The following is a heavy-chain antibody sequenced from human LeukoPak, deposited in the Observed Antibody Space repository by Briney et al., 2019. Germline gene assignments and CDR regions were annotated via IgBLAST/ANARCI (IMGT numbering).Heavy chain of an antibody. D-gene: IGHD3-22*01. CDR2: ISGSGGST. J-gene: IGHJ4*02. V-gene: IGHV3-23*01. CDR3: AKDFPQVPQDYYDSICYFDY. CDR1: GFTFSSYA. Sequence: GGSLRLSCAASGFTFSSYAMSWVRQAPGKGLEWVSAISGSGGSTYYADSVKGRFTISRDNSKNTLYLQMNSLRAEDTAVYYCAKDFPQVPQDYYDSICYFDYWGQGTLVTVSS.